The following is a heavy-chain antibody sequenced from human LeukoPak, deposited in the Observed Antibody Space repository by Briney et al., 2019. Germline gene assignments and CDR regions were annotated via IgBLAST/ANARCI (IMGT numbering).Heavy chain of an antibody. J-gene: IGHJ4*02. CDR1: AGSISGYY. CDR2: IYNSGNT. Sequence: SETLSLTCTVTAGSISGYYWRWIRLPPGKRLEWIAHIYNSGNTDYNPYLKSRVTISVDTSKNQCSLNVSSVTAADTAVYLCVRGWGFIDYWGQGALVTVSS. D-gene: IGHD1-26*01. CDR3: VRGWGFIDY. V-gene: IGHV4-4*09.